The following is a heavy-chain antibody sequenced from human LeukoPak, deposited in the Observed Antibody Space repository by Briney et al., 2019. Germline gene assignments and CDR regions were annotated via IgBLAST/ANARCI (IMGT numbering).Heavy chain of an antibody. CDR1: GGSISSYY. CDR3: ARLPTGNWYFDL. CDR2: IYTSGST. D-gene: IGHD4-17*01. Sequence: PSETLSLTCTVSGGSISSYYWSWVRQPAGKGLEWIGRIYTSGSTNYNPSLKSRVTMSVETSKNKLSLSLNSVTAADTAVYCCARLPTGNWYFDLSGRGNLVTVSS. V-gene: IGHV4-4*07. J-gene: IGHJ2*01.